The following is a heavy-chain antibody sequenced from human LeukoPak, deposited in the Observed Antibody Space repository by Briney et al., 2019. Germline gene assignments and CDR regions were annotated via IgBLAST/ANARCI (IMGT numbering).Heavy chain of an antibody. J-gene: IGHJ3*02. V-gene: IGHV3-30*02. Sequence: PGGSLRLSCAASGFTFSSYGMHWVRQAPGKGLEWVAFIRYDGSNKYYADSVKGRFTISRDNAKNSLYLQMNSLRAEDTALYYCARGRDESSGYYHVGAFDIWGKGTMVTVSS. CDR2: IRYDGSNK. CDR3: ARGRDESSGYYHVGAFDI. D-gene: IGHD3-22*01. CDR1: GFTFSSYG.